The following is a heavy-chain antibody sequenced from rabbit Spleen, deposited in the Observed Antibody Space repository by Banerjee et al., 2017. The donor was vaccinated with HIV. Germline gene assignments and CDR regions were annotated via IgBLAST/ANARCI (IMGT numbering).Heavy chain of an antibody. V-gene: IGHV1S7*01. J-gene: IGHJ4*01. Sequence: HLKESGGGLVQPGGSLKLSCKASGFTLSSYYMNWVRQAPGKGLEWIGYIEPIFGNTYYANWVNGRFTISSHNAQNTLYLQLSSLTAADTATYFCARDYGGYGYAGYYFKLWGQGTLVTVS. CDR3: ARDYGGYGYAGYYFKL. CDR1: GFTLSSYY. D-gene: IGHD6-1*01. CDR2: IEPIFGNT.